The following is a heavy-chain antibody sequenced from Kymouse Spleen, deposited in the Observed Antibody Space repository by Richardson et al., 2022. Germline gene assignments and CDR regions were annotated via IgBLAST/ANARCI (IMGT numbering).Heavy chain of an antibody. CDR2: IWYDGSNK. CDR1: GFTFSSYG. CDR3: ARELPFYDILTGYIYYYYYGMDV. V-gene: IGHV3-33*01. Sequence: QVQLVESGGGVVQPGRSLRLSCAASGFTFSSYGMHWVRQAPGKGLEWVAVIWYDGSNKYYADSVKGRFTISRDNSKNTLYLQMNSLRAEDTAVYYCARELPFYDILTGYIYYYYYGMDVWGQGTTVTVSS. J-gene: IGHJ6*02. D-gene: IGHD3-9*01.